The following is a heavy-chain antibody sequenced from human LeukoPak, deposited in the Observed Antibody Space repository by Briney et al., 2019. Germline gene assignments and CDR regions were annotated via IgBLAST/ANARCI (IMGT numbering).Heavy chain of an antibody. CDR3: ARDGIQLWEDGIDY. V-gene: IGHV1-2*02. D-gene: IGHD5-18*01. J-gene: IGHJ4*02. CDR2: VNSNSGAT. CDR1: GYTFNNYY. Sequence: ASVKVSCKTSGYTFNNYYIHWVRQTPGQGFQWMGWVNSNSGATNFAQKFQGRATMTRDKSISTAYMELSRLTSDDTAIYYCARDGIQLWEDGIDYWGQGTLVTVSS.